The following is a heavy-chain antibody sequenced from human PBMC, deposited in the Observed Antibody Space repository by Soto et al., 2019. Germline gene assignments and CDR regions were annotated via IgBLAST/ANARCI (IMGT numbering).Heavy chain of an antibody. Sequence: QVQLVQSGAEVKKPGSSVKVSCKASGGTFSSYAISWVRQAPGQGLEWMGGIIPIFGTANYAQKFQGRVTITADESTSTDYMGLSSLRSEDTAVYYCARGPRGLLPDYDYWGQGTLVPVSS. D-gene: IGHD2-21*01. CDR2: IIPIFGTA. CDR3: ARGPRGLLPDYDY. J-gene: IGHJ4*02. V-gene: IGHV1-69*12. CDR1: GGTFSSYA.